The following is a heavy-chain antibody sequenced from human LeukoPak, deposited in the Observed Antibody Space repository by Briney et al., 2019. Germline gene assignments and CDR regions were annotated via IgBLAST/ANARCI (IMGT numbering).Heavy chain of an antibody. CDR1: GFIFSDFY. CDR3: ARDLSTSSEDWWDY. CDR2: ISSSGSSI. J-gene: IGHJ4*02. Sequence: PGRSLRLSCAASGFIFSDFYMSWIRQAPGKGLEWISYISSSGSSIYYADSVRGLFTISRDNAKDSLYLQINTLRAEDTAVYYCARDLSTSSEDWWDYWGQGTLVTVSS. V-gene: IGHV3-11*01. D-gene: IGHD6-13*01.